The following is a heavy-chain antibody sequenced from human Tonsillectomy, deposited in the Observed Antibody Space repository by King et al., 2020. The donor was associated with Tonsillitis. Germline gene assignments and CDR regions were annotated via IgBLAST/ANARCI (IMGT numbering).Heavy chain of an antibody. V-gene: IGHV3-23*04. D-gene: IGHD4-11*01. CDR1: GFTFSSYA. CDR3: AKDLSYSDYISGEDYFDY. CDR2: ISGTGDTT. J-gene: IGHJ4*02. Sequence: VQLVESGGGLVQPGGSLRLSCAASGFTFSSYAMSWVRQAPGKGLEWVSTISGTGDTTYCADSVKGRFTISRDNSKNTLYLQMNSLRAEDTAVYYCAKDLSYSDYISGEDYFDYWGQGTLVTVSS.